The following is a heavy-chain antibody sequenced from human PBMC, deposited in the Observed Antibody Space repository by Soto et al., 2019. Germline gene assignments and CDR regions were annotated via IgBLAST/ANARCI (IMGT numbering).Heavy chain of an antibody. Sequence: TGGSLRLSCAASGFTFSTYSMNWVRQAPGKGGEWVSYSSSSSSTIFYTDSVKGRFIVSRDNAKNSLYLQMNSLRAEDTAVYYCAIYSSGWYPLDYWGQGT. J-gene: IGHJ4*02. D-gene: IGHD6-19*01. CDR3: AIYSSGWYPLDY. V-gene: IGHV3-48*01. CDR2: SSSSSSTI. CDR1: GFTFSTYS.